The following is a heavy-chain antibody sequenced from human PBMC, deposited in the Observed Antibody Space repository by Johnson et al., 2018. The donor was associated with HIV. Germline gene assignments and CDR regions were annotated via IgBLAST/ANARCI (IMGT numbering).Heavy chain of an antibody. CDR3: AKDGTMT. CDR2: VSGSGTGT. Sequence: EQLVESGGGLVQPGGSLRLSCAASGFTFSSYAMSWVRQSPGKGLEWVSAVSGSGTGTYYADSVKGRVTISRDNSKNTLYLQMNSLRAEDTAVYYCAKDGTMTWGQGTMVTVSS. D-gene: IGHD1-7*01. V-gene: IGHV3-23*04. CDR1: GFTFSSYA. J-gene: IGHJ3*01.